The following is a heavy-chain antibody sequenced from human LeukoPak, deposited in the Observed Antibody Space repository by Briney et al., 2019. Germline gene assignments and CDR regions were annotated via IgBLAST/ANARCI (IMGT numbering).Heavy chain of an antibody. Sequence: GGSLRLSCAASGFTFSTYAMNWVRHTPGKGLEWISSITSSSDYIYYADSVKGRFTISRDNAKNSLYLQMNSLRAEDTAVYYCARRYCSTTNCYAFDFWGQGTPVTVSS. CDR2: ITSSSDYI. V-gene: IGHV3-21*06. CDR1: GFTFSTYA. D-gene: IGHD2-2*01. CDR3: ARRYCSTTNCYAFDF. J-gene: IGHJ4*02.